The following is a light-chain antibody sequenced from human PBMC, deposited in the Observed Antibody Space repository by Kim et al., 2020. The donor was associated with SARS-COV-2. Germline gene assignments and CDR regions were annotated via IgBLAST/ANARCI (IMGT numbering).Light chain of an antibody. CDR2: SNN. V-gene: IGLV1-44*01. CDR3: AAWDESLTGFV. J-gene: IGLJ1*01. Sequence: QSVLTQPPSASGTPGQGVTISCSGSYSNIGKYTVNWYQQLPGTAPKLLIYSNNQRPSGVPDRFSGSMSGTSASLAISGLQSDDEVDYYCAAWDESLTGFVFGAGTQLTVL. CDR1: YSNIGKYT.